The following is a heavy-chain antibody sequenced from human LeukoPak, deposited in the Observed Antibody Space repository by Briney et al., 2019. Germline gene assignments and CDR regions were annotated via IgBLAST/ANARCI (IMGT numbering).Heavy chain of an antibody. CDR3: ARGKSIAAAGNDY. V-gene: IGHV3-21*01. D-gene: IGHD6-13*01. J-gene: IGHJ4*02. CDR1: GFTFSSYS. CDR2: ISSSSSYI. Sequence: GGSLRLSCAASGFTFSSYSMNWVHQAPGKGLEWVSSISSSSSYIYYADSVKGRFTISRDNAKNSLYLQMNSLRAEDTAVYYCARGKSIAAAGNDYWGQGTLVTVSS.